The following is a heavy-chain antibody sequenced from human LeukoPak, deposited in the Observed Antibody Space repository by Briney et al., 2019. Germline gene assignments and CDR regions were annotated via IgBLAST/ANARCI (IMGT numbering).Heavy chain of an antibody. D-gene: IGHD2/OR15-2a*01. Sequence: PGGSLRLSCAASESTFSKSWMHWARQAPGKGLVWVSGINRDERTTTYADSAKARFTVSRHNAKNTLYLEMNSLRAEDTAVYYCARGNYYGMGGWGQGTTVTVSS. V-gene: IGHV3-74*03. J-gene: IGHJ6*02. CDR1: ESTFSKSW. CDR3: ARGNYYGMGG. CDR2: INRDERTT.